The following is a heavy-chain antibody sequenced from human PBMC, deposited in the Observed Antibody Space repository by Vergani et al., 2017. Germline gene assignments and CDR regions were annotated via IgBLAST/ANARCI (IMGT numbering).Heavy chain of an antibody. V-gene: IGHV3-9*02. CDR1: GFTSAGYA. J-gene: IGHJ5*02. Sequence: HLVESGGGLVLPGRSLRLSCVASGFTSAGYAMHWVRQAPGKGLEWVSGISWNSNSIGYADSVKGRFTISRDNAKNSLYLQMNSLRAEDTALYYCAKDLGTSSGGGWFDPWGQGTLVTVSS. CDR3: AKDLGTSSGGGWFDP. CDR2: ISWNSNSI. D-gene: IGHD6-6*01.